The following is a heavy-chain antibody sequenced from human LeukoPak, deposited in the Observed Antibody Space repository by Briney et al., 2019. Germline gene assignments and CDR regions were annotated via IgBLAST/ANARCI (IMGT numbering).Heavy chain of an antibody. D-gene: IGHD3-22*01. CDR3: ARSDSSGYYNWFDP. CDR2: IYTSGST. Sequence: SETLSLTCTVSGGSISSYYWSWIRQPAGKGLEWIGRIYTSGSTNYNPSLKSRVTMSVDTSKNQSSLKLSSVTAADTAVYYCARSDSSGYYNWFDPWGQGTLITVSS. V-gene: IGHV4-4*07. CDR1: GGSISSYY. J-gene: IGHJ5*02.